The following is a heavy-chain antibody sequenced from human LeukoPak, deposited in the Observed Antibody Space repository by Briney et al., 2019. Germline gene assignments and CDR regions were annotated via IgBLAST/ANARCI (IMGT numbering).Heavy chain of an antibody. J-gene: IGHJ6*03. D-gene: IGHD5-24*01. V-gene: IGHV3-21*01. Sequence: PGGSLRLSCAASGFTFSSYAMSWVRQAPGKGLEWVSSISSSSSYIYYADSVKGRFTISRDNAKNSLYLQMNSLRAEDTAVYYCAREGRWLQFYYYYYYMDVWGKGTTVTVSS. CDR1: GFTFSSYA. CDR3: AREGRWLQFYYYYYYMDV. CDR2: ISSSSSYI.